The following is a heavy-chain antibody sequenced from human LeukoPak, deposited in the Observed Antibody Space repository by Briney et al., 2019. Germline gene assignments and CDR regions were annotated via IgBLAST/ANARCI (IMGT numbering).Heavy chain of an antibody. CDR3: AREYRDYGDYYFDY. D-gene: IGHD4-17*01. CDR2: ISGSGGST. Sequence: GGSLRLSCAASGFTFSSYAMSWVRQAPGKGLEWVSAISGSGGSTYYADSVKGRFTISRDNSKNTLYLQMKSLRAEDTAVYYCAREYRDYGDYYFDYWGQGTLVTVSS. V-gene: IGHV3-23*01. J-gene: IGHJ4*02. CDR1: GFTFSSYA.